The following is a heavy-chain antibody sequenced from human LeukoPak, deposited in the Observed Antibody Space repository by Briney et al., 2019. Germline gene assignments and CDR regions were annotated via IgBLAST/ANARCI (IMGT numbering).Heavy chain of an antibody. CDR1: GFTFSDYY. CDR3: ASTSCSTDDAFDI. Sequence: GGSLRLSCAASGFTFSDYYMSWIRQAPGKGLEWVSYISSSGSTIYYADSVKGRFTISRDNAKNSLYLQMNSLRAEDTAVYYCASTSCSTDDAFDIWGQGTMVTVSS. V-gene: IGHV3-11*01. J-gene: IGHJ3*02. CDR2: ISSSGSTI. D-gene: IGHD2-2*01.